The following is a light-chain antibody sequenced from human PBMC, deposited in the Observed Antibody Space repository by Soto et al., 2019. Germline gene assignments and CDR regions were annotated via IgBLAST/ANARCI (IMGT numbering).Light chain of an antibody. CDR1: SSDVGGYNY. V-gene: IGLV2-14*01. CDR2: EVT. Sequence: QSALTQPASVSGSPGQSITISCTGTSSDVGGYNYVSWYQQHPGKAPKVMIYEVTNRPSGVSNRFSGSKSGNTASLTISGLQAEDEADYYCSSYTSITPRVFGRGTKVTVL. J-gene: IGLJ6*01. CDR3: SSYTSITPRV.